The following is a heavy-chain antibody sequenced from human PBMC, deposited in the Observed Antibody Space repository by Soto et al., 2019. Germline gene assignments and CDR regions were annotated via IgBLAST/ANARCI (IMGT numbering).Heavy chain of an antibody. CDR2: IIPIFGTA. V-gene: IGHV1-69*01. Sequence: QVQLVQSGAEVKKPGSSVKVSCKASGGTFSSYAISWVRQAPGQGLEWMGGIIPIFGTANSAHKFQCRVTIPADESTSPAYMELSSLRSEDTAVYYCARNTVVTYYFDYWGQGTLVTVSS. CDR1: GGTFSSYA. CDR3: ARNTVVTYYFDY. D-gene: IGHD2-21*02. J-gene: IGHJ4*02.